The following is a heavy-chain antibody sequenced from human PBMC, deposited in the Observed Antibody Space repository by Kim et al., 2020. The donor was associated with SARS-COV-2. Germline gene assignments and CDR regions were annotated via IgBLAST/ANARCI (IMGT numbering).Heavy chain of an antibody. CDR1: GFTFSTYW. CDR2: IKYDGSTT. D-gene: IGHD3-3*01. V-gene: IGHV3-74*01. CDR3: VRDLDWILYDY. J-gene: IGHJ4*02. Sequence: GGSLRLSCAASGFTFSTYWMHWVRQAPGKGPVWVSRIKYDGSTTIYADSVKGRFTISRDNAKNTLYLQLNSLRAEDTAAYYCVRDLDWILYDYWGLGTL.